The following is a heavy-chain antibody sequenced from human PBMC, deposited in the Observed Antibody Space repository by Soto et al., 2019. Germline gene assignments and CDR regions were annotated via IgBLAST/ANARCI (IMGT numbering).Heavy chain of an antibody. V-gene: IGHV1-2*02. Sequence: QVQLVQSGAEVKKPGASVKVSCKASGYTFTGYYMHWVRQAPGQGLEWMGWINPNSGGTNYAQKFQGSVLMTRDTSISSAFMELSRLRSYNTAVYYCASGVAYCSGGSCYLTRGGAFDIWGQGTMVTVSS. D-gene: IGHD2-15*01. J-gene: IGHJ3*02. CDR3: ASGVAYCSGGSCYLTRGGAFDI. CDR1: GYTFTGYY. CDR2: INPNSGGT.